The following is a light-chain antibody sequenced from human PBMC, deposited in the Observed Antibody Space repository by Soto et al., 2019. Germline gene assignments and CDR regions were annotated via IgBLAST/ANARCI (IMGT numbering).Light chain of an antibody. CDR1: SGSIASNY. V-gene: IGLV6-57*03. J-gene: IGLJ3*02. Sequence: NFMLTQPHSVSESPGKTVTISCTRSSGSIASNYVQWYQQRPGSAPTTVIYEDNQRPSGVPDRFSGSIDSSSNSASPTISGLKTEDEADYYCQSYDSNLWVFGGGTKVTVL. CDR3: QSYDSNLWV. CDR2: EDN.